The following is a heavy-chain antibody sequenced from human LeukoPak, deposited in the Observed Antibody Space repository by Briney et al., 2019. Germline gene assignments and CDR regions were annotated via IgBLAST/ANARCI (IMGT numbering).Heavy chain of an antibody. V-gene: IGHV4-4*09. CDR2: IYTSGST. D-gene: IGHD6-13*01. CDR1: GGSISSYY. Sequence: SETLSLTCTVSGGSISSYYWSWIRQPPGKGLEWIGYIYTSGSTNYNPSLKSRVTISVGTSKNQFSLKLSSVTAADTAVYYCARARIAAAGRAFDPWGQGTLVTVSS. J-gene: IGHJ5*02. CDR3: ARARIAAAGRAFDP.